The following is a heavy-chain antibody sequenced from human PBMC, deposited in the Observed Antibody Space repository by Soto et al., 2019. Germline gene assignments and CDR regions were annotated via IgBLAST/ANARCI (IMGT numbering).Heavy chain of an antibody. CDR2: INACNGNT. D-gene: IGHD3-9*01. Sequence: GASVKVSCKASGYTFPSYAMHWVRQAPGQRVEWMGWINACNGNTKYAQKLQGRVTMTTDTSTSTAYMELRSLRSDDTAVYYCARGDYDILPFDYWGQGTLVTVSS. CDR3: ARGDYDILPFDY. J-gene: IGHJ4*02. CDR1: GYTFPSYA. V-gene: IGHV1-3*01.